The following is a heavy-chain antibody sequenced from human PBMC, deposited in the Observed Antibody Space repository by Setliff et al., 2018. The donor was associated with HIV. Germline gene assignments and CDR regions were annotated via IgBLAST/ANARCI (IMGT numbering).Heavy chain of an antibody. J-gene: IGHJ5*02. CDR2: ISGDGGST. Sequence: PEGSLRLSCAASGFTFSSYGMSWVRQAPGKGLEWVSAISGDGGSTLYADSVNGRFTISRDNFKNTLFLQMNSLRLEDTAIYYCAKGTIPRAFGWFDPWGQGTRVTVS. V-gene: IGHV3-23*01. CDR1: GFTFSSYG. D-gene: IGHD3-10*01. CDR3: AKGTIPRAFGWFDP.